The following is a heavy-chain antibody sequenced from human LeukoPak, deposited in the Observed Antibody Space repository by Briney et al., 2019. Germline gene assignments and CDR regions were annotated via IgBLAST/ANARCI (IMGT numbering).Heavy chain of an antibody. V-gene: IGHV1-2*02. CDR1: GYTFTGYY. D-gene: IGHD3/OR15-3a*01. CDR2: INPNSGGT. Sequence: GASVKVSCKASGYTFTGYYMHWVRHAPGQGLEWMGWINPNSGGTNYAQKFQGRVTMTRDTSISTAYMELSRLRSDDTAVYYCARVSGGTGYYRFDYWGQGTLVTVSS. J-gene: IGHJ4*02. CDR3: ARVSGGTGYYRFDY.